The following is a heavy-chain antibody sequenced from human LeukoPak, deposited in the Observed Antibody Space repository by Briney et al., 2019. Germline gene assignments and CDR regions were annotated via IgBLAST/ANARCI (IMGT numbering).Heavy chain of an antibody. CDR2: IIPIFGTA. Sequence: ASVKVSCKASGGTFSSYAISWVRQAPGQGLEWMGGIIPIFGTANYAQKFQGRVTITTDESTSTAYMELSSLRSEDTAVYYCARGARYCSSTSCSYYFDYWGQGTLVTVSS. V-gene: IGHV1-69*05. CDR1: GGTFSSYA. D-gene: IGHD2-2*01. CDR3: ARGARYCSSTSCSYYFDY. J-gene: IGHJ4*02.